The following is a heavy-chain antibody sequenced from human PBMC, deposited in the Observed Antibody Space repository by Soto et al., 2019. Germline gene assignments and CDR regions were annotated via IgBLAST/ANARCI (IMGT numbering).Heavy chain of an antibody. V-gene: IGHV4-39*01. J-gene: IGHJ3*02. CDR3: ARQRCSNGNCSAFDI. Sequence: QLQLQESGPGLEKPSETLSLTCTVSGGSISTSAYYWGWIRQPPGKGLEWIGIISYTGNTHYSPSLKSRVTMSVDTSKNQFSLKLSSVTAADTAVYYCARQRCSNGNCSAFDIWGQGTMVTVSS. CDR2: ISYTGNT. CDR1: GGSISTSAYY. D-gene: IGHD2-8*01.